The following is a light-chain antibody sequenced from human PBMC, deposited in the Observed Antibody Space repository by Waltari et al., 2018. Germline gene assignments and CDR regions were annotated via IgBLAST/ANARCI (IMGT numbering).Light chain of an antibody. CDR1: RSLVHSNGGTF. V-gene: IGKV2-30*02. Sequence: DVGMTQSPLSLPVTLGQPASISCTSSRSLVHSNGGTFLNWFHQRPGQPPRRLIYKISNRDSGLPGRFSGSASGTSFTLEISRVEAEDVGIYYCMQATHWPYTFGQGTKLEI. J-gene: IGKJ2*01. CDR2: KIS. CDR3: MQATHWPYT.